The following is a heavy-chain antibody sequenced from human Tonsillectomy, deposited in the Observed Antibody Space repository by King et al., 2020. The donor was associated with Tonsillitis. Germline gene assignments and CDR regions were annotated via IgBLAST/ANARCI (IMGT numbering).Heavy chain of an antibody. J-gene: IGHJ4*02. CDR2: ISYDGSNK. V-gene: IGHV3-30-3*01. D-gene: IGHD3-10*01. Sequence: QLVQSGGGVVQPGRSLRLSCAASGFTFSSYAMHWVRQAPGKGLEWVAVISYDGSNKYYADSVKGRFTISRDNSKNTLYLQMNSLRAEDTAVYYCASDYYGSWRYNPVYWGQGTLVPVSS. CDR3: ASDYYGSWRYNPVY. CDR1: GFTFSSYA.